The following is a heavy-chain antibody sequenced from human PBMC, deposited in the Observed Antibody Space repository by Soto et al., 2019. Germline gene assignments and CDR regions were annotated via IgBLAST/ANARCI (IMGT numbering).Heavy chain of an antibody. V-gene: IGHV4-31*03. CDR1: GGSISSGGYY. D-gene: IGHD6-13*01. CDR2: IYYSGST. CDR3: ARDVGIAAAGTWYFDL. J-gene: IGHJ2*01. Sequence: QVQLQESGPGLVKPSQTLSLTCTVSGGSISSGGYYWSWIRQHPGKGLEWIGYIYYSGSTYYKPSLKSRVTISVDTSKNQFSLKLSSVTAADTAVYYCARDVGIAAAGTWYFDLWGRGTLVTVSS.